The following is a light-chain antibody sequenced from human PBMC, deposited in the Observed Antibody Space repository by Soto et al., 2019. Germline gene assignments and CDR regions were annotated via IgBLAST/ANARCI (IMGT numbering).Light chain of an antibody. V-gene: IGKV3-20*01. CDR1: QSVSSSH. CDR2: SAS. Sequence: EILLTQSPGPLSLSPGERATLSCRASQSVSSSHLAWYQQKPGQAPRLLIYSASSRATGIPDRFSGSGSGTDFTLTISRLEPEDFAVYYCQRYGGFGQGTKVDIK. J-gene: IGKJ1*01. CDR3: QRYGG.